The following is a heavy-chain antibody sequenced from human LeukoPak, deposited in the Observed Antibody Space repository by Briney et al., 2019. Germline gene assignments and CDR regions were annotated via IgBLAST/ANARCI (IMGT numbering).Heavy chain of an antibody. CDR3: ARLDCVLEGCYNH. J-gene: IGHJ4*02. CDR1: GDSVTSSY. CDR2: VSADGTT. Sequence: PSETLSLTCSVSGDSVTSSYWNWIRQPPGKGLEWIGCVSADGTTNYSPSLRSRLIMSVDTAKNDISLILMFVTAADTAIYYCARLDCVLEGCYNHWGRGTLVTVAS. V-gene: IGHV4-59*08. D-gene: IGHD2-15*01.